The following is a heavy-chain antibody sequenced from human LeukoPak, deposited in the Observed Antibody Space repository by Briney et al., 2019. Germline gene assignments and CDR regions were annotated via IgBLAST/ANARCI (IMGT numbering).Heavy chain of an antibody. V-gene: IGHV1-69*13. D-gene: IGHD6-13*01. Sequence: SVKVSCKASGGTFISYAISWVRQAPGQGLEWMGGIIPIFGTANYAQKFQGRVTITADESTSTAYMELSSLRSEDTAVYYCARVGDSNSWYRRSDYYYMDVWGKGTPVTVSS. CDR3: ARVGDSNSWYRRSDYYYMDV. J-gene: IGHJ6*03. CDR2: IIPIFGTA. CDR1: GGTFISYA.